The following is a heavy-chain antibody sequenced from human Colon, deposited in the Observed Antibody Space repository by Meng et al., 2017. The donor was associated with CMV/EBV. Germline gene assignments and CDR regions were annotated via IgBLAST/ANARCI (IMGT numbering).Heavy chain of an antibody. CDR1: GYTFNSYY. D-gene: IGHD4-11*01. CDR3: AKDAQDYSNFFDF. V-gene: IGHV1-2*02. Sequence: ASVKVSCKTSGYTFNSYYMHWVRQAPGQGLEWMGWINPKSGVANYAQKFQGRVTLTRDTAISTGYMDVSGLTSDDTAIYYCAKDAQDYSNFFDFWGQGTLVTVSS. CDR2: INPKSGVA. J-gene: IGHJ4*02.